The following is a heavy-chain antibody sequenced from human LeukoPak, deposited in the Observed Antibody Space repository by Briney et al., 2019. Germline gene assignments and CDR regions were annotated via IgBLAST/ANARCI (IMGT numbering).Heavy chain of an antibody. CDR3: AEDFKWGGYDAFDI. CDR2: IKLDGSEK. CDR1: GFTFSNYW. Sequence: PGGSLRLSCAVSGFTFSNYWMSWVRQAPGKGLEWVANIKLDGSEKYYVDSVKGRFTISRDNAKNSLYLQMNSLRAEDTAVYYCAEDFKWGGYDAFDIWGQGTMVTVSS. V-gene: IGHV3-7*03. D-gene: IGHD5-12*01. J-gene: IGHJ3*02.